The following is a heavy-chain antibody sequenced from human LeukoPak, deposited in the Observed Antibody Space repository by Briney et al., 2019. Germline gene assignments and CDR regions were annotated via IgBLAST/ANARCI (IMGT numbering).Heavy chain of an antibody. CDR2: INPNSGGT. J-gene: IGHJ4*02. CDR3: ARTGYDSSGYQTHFDY. V-gene: IGHV1-2*02. Sequence: ASVKVSCKASGYTSTGYYMHWVRQAPGQGLEWMGWINPNSGGTNYAQKFQGRVTMTRDTSISTAYMELSRLRSDDTAVYYCARTGYDSSGYQTHFDYWGQGTLVTVSS. D-gene: IGHD3-22*01. CDR1: GYTSTGYY.